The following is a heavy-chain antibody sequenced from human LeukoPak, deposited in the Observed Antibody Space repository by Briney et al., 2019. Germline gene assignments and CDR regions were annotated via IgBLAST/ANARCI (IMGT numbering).Heavy chain of an antibody. J-gene: IGHJ6*03. CDR1: GYTSTSYG. Sequence: ASLKDSCKAPGYTSTSYGISSVRRTLGQGLEWMGYISAYNGNKNYAQKLQGRVIMTTATSTSAAYMELRSLRSDDTAVYYCARARENYYYYYMDVWGKGTTVTVSS. V-gene: IGHV1-18*01. CDR2: ISAYNGNK. CDR3: ARARENYYYYYMDV.